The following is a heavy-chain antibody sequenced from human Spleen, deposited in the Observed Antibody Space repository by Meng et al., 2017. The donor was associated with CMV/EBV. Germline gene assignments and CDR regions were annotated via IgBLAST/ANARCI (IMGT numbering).Heavy chain of an antibody. Sequence: GESLKISCAASGFTFDDYGMSWVRQAPGKGLEWVSGINWNGGSTGYADSVKGRFTISRDNSKNTLYLQMNSLRAEDTAVYYCAKGASTSCYSHSDSWGQGTLVTVSS. V-gene: IGHV3-20*04. CDR2: INWNGGST. CDR3: AKGASTSCYSHSDS. D-gene: IGHD2-2*01. J-gene: IGHJ4*02. CDR1: GFTFDDYG.